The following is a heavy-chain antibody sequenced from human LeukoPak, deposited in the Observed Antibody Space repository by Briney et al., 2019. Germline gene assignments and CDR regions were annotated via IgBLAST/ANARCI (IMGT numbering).Heavy chain of an antibody. Sequence: PGGSLRLSCAASGFAFSSYSMNWVRQAPGKGLEWVSSTSSSSSYIYYADSVKGRFTISRDNAKNSLYLQMNSLRAEDTAVYYCASYPYSGSYFFDYWGQGTLVTVSS. CDR2: TSSSSSYI. CDR3: ASYPYSGSYFFDY. J-gene: IGHJ4*02. CDR1: GFAFSSYS. V-gene: IGHV3-21*01. D-gene: IGHD1-26*01.